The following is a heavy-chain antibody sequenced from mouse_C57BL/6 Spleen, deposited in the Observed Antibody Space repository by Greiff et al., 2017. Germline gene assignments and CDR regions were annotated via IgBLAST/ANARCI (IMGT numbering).Heavy chain of an antibody. J-gene: IGHJ1*03. Sequence: QVQLQQPGAELVMPGASVKLSCKASGYTFTSYWMHWVKQRPGQGLEWIGEIDPSDSYTNYNQKFKGKSTLTVDKSSSTAYMQLSSLTSEDSAVYYCARRAFITTVVGYWYFDVWGTGTTVTVSS. CDR1: GYTFTSYW. D-gene: IGHD1-1*01. CDR3: ARRAFITTVVGYWYFDV. V-gene: IGHV1-69*01. CDR2: IDPSDSYT.